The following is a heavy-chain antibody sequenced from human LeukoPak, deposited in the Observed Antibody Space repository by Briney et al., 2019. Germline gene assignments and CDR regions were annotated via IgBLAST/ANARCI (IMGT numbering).Heavy chain of an antibody. CDR2: IYYSGST. Sequence: SETLSLTCTVSGGSISSSSYYWGWIRQPPGKGLEWIGSIYYSGSTYYNPSLKSRVTISVDTSKNQFSLKLSSVTAADTAVYYCARVRGGSSWYPAIWFDTWGQGTLVTVSS. V-gene: IGHV4-39*07. CDR1: GGSISSSSYY. D-gene: IGHD6-13*01. J-gene: IGHJ5*02. CDR3: ARVRGGSSWYPAIWFDT.